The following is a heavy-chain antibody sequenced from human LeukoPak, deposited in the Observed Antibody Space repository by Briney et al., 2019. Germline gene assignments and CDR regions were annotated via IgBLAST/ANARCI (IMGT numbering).Heavy chain of an antibody. CDR2: IYYSGST. CDR3: ARLIDIAVASMGYYYGMDV. V-gene: IGHV4-59*08. D-gene: IGHD6-19*01. J-gene: IGHJ6*02. CDR1: GGSFSGYY. Sequence: KASETLSLTCAVYGGSFSGYYWSWIRQPPGKGLEWIGYIYYSGSTDYNPSLKSRVTISVDTSKTQFSLKLSSVTAADTAVYYCARLIDIAVASMGYYYGMDVWGQGTTVTVSS.